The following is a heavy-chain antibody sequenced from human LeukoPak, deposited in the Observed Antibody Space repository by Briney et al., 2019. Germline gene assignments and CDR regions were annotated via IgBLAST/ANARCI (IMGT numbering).Heavy chain of an antibody. Sequence: ASVKVSCKASGYTFTDYYMHWVRQAPGQGLEWMGWISPNSGGTNYAQKFQGRVTMTRDTSISAAYMVLSRLRSDDTAVYYCARSAGFSHFDYWGQGTLVTVSS. CDR1: GYTFTDYY. D-gene: IGHD3-9*01. CDR2: ISPNSGGT. CDR3: ARSAGFSHFDY. J-gene: IGHJ4*02. V-gene: IGHV1-2*02.